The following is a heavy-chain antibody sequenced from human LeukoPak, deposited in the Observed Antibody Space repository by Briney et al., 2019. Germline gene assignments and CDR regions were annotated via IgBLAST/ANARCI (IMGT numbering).Heavy chain of an antibody. CDR3: ARHDWFDP. CDR2: ISSSSSYI. D-gene: IGHD3-3*01. J-gene: IGHJ5*02. V-gene: IGHV3-21*04. CDR1: GFTFSSYT. Sequence: GGSLRLSCAASGFTFSSYTMNWVRQAPGRGLEWVSAISSSSSYIYYADSVKGRFTISRDNSKNTLYLQMNSLRAEDTAVYYCARHDWFDPWGQGTLVTVSS.